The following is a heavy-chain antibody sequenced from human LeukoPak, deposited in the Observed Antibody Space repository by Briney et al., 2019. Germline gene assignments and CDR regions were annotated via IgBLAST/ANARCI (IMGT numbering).Heavy chain of an antibody. D-gene: IGHD4-23*01. J-gene: IGHJ4*02. CDR2: ISPSGGST. Sequence: GASLKVTCKAFGYTFTSNYMHLVRPAHGQGPEWMGVISPSGGSTTYAQKFQGRVTLTRDMSTSTDYLELSSLRSDDTAVYYCARVAVVTTYWGQGTLVTVSS. V-gene: IGHV1-46*01. CDR1: GYTFTSNY. CDR3: ARVAVVTTY.